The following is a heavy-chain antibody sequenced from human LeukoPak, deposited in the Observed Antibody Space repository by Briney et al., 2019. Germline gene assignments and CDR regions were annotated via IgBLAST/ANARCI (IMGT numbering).Heavy chain of an antibody. CDR2: MSGTDTTR. CDR3: TTLGYHLDS. V-gene: IGHV3-48*04. D-gene: IGHD3-22*01. Sequence: GGSLRLSCATSGFTLSSYSMNWVRQAPGKGLEWVAYMSGTDTTRYYADSVRGRFTISRDNAKNSLYLQMSSLRVEDTALYYCTTLGYHLDSWGQGTPVTVSS. J-gene: IGHJ4*02. CDR1: GFTLSSYS.